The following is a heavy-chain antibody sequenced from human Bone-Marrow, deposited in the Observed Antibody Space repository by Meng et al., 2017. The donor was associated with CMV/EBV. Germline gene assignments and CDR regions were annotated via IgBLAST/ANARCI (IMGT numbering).Heavy chain of an antibody. J-gene: IGHJ6*02. Sequence: GESLKISCAASGFAFSSYAMHWVRQAPGKGLEWVTVISYDGSNKYYADSVEGRFTISRDNSKNTLYLQMNSLRAEDTAVYYCARRHCGGNCFTYAMDVWGQGNTVTFAS. CDR3: ARRHCGGNCFTYAMDV. D-gene: IGHD2-21*01. CDR1: GFAFSSYA. CDR2: ISYDGSNK. V-gene: IGHV3-30*04.